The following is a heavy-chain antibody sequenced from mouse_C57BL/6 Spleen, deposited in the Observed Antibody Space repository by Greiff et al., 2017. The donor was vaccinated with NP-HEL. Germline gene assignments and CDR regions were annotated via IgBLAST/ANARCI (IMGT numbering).Heavy chain of an antibody. CDR1: GIDFSRYW. V-gene: IGHV4-1*01. Sequence: EVQLQESGGGLVQPGGSLKLSCAASGIDFSRYWMSWVRRAPGKGLEWIGEINPDSSTINYAPSLKDKFIISRDNAKNTLYLQMSKVRSEDTALYYWGRHYYGSSWYFDVWGTGTTVTVSS. CDR3: GRHYYGSSWYFDV. D-gene: IGHD1-1*01. J-gene: IGHJ1*03. CDR2: INPDSSTI.